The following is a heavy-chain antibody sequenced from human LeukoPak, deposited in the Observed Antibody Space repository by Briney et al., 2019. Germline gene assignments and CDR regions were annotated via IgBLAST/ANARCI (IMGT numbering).Heavy chain of an antibody. CDR3: ARGYGSGSVGAFDI. J-gene: IGHJ3*02. V-gene: IGHV4-59*01. CDR1: GGSISSYY. D-gene: IGHD3-10*01. Sequence: PSETLSLTCTVSGGSISSYYWSWIRQPPGKGLEWIGYIYYSGSTNYNPSLKSRVTISVDTSKTQCSLKLSSVTAADTAVYYCARGYGSGSVGAFDIWGQGKMVTVSS. CDR2: IYYSGST.